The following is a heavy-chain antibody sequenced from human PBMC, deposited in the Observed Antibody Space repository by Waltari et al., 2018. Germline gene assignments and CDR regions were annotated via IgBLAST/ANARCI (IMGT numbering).Heavy chain of an antibody. D-gene: IGHD3-3*01. CDR3: ARGPPYYDFWSGYLRYFDY. Sequence: QVQLQQWGAGLLKPSETLSLTCAVYGGSFSGYYWSWIRQPPGKGVEWIGESNHSGTTNYNPSLKGRVTISVDTSKNQFSLKLSSVTAADTAVYYCARGPPYYDFWSGYLRYFDYWGQGTLVTVSS. CDR2: SNHSGTT. J-gene: IGHJ4*02. CDR1: GGSFSGYY. V-gene: IGHV4-34*01.